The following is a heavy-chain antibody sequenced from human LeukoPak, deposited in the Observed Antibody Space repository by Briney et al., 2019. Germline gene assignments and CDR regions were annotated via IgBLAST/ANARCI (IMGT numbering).Heavy chain of an antibody. CDR2: TYYRSRWYN. J-gene: IGHJ4*02. V-gene: IGHV6-1*01. CDR1: GDSVSSNTAG. Sequence: SQTLSLTCAISGDSVSSNTAGWNWIRQSPSRGLEWLGRTYYRSRWYNEYAVSVNSRITINVDTSKNQFSLQMNPVTPEDTAVYFCARGVGATGLDYWGQGTLVTVSS. CDR3: ARGVGATGLDY. D-gene: IGHD3-3*01.